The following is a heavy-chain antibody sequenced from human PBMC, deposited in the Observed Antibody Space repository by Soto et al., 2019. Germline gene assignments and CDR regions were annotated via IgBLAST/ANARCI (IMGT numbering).Heavy chain of an antibody. V-gene: IGHV3-33*01. D-gene: IGHD3-3*01. Sequence: GGSLRLSCAACGFTFSVYGMHWVRQDPGHGLEWVSLIWCNGSHKFYTYRVNRLFTIYTDNSKSTLYLQMNSLRAEDTAVYYCVTYSWNYDISSGDSWRQGTLVTVSS. CDR1: GFTFSVYG. J-gene: IGHJ4*02. CDR2: IWCNGSHK. CDR3: VTYSWNYDISSGDS.